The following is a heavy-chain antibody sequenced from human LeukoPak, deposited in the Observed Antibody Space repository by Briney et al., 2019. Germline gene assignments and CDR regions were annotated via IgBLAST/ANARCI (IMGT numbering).Heavy chain of an antibody. D-gene: IGHD2-8*01. CDR1: GFSFDDYG. CDR2: ISYDGSNK. V-gene: IGHV3-30*03. J-gene: IGHJ4*02. CDR3: ARDLNIVLMVYAIGFDY. Sequence: GGSLRLSCAASGFSFDDYGMGWVRQAPGKGLEWVAVISYDGSNKYYADSVKGRFTISRDNSKNTLYLQMNSLRAEDTAVYYCARDLNIVLMVYAIGFDYWGQGTLVTVSS.